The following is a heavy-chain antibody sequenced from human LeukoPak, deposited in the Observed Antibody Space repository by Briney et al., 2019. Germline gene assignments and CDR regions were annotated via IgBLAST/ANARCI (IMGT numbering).Heavy chain of an antibody. V-gene: IGHV1-46*03. CDR2: IDPSGSTT. CDR3: ARLPRPFYYYYMAI. J-gene: IGHJ6*03. Sequence: ASVKVSCKTSGYTFSRYYMNWVRQAPGQGLEWMGIIDPSGSTTSYAPKFQGRLTMTRDTSTSTDYMELTGLTSEDTAVYYCARLPRPFYYYYMAIWGTGTTVTVSS. CDR1: GYTFSRYY.